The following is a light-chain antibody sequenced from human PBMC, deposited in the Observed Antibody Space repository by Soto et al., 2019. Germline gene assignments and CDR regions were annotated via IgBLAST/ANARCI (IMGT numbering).Light chain of an antibody. CDR2: AAS. Sequence: EIVLTRSPSTLSLSPGQPASLLSRATESVTSYLAWYEQKFGQAPRLLIYAASNRRTGIPARFSGSGSGTAFTLTISSLEPEDFAIYSCKQRYNWPLTFGKGTKVDIK. CDR3: KQRYNWPLT. CDR1: ESVTSY. V-gene: IGKV3-11*01. J-gene: IGKJ1*01.